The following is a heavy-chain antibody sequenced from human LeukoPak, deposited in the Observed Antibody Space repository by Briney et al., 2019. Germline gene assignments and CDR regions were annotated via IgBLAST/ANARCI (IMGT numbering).Heavy chain of an antibody. D-gene: IGHD6-13*01. CDR3: ARARGEYSSSLDYYYYGMDV. J-gene: IGHJ6*02. V-gene: IGHV1-18*01. CDR2: ISAYNGNT. CDR1: GYTFTSYG. Sequence: GASVKVSCKASGYTFTSYGISWVRQAPGQGLEWMGWISAYNGNTNYAQKLQGRVTMTTDTSTSTAYMELRSLRSDDTAVYYCARARGEYSSSLDYYYYGMDVWGQGTTVTVPS.